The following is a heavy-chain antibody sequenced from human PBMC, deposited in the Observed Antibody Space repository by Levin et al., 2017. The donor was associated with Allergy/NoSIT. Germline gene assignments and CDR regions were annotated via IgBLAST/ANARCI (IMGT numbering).Heavy chain of an antibody. D-gene: IGHD5-24*01. V-gene: IGHV3-23*01. CDR2: ISGSGGST. J-gene: IGHJ4*02. Sequence: GGSLRLSCAASGFTFSSYAMSWVRQAPGKGLEWVSAISGSGGSTYYADSVKGRFTISRDNSKNTLYLQMNSLRAEDTAVYYCAKVRTHGYNPKYYFDYWGQGTLVTVSS. CDR1: GFTFSSYA. CDR3: AKVRTHGYNPKYYFDY.